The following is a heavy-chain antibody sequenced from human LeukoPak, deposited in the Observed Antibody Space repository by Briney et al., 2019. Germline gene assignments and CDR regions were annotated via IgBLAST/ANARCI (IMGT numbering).Heavy chain of an antibody. J-gene: IGHJ3*02. D-gene: IGHD2-21*02. Sequence: GGSLRLSCAASGFTFSSYSMNWVRQAPGKGLEWVSSISSSSSYIYYADSVKGRFTISRDNAKNSLYLQMNSLRAEDTAVYYCASGGALAYCGGDCFGAFDTWGQGTMVTVSS. V-gene: IGHV3-21*01. CDR1: GFTFSSYS. CDR3: ASGGALAYCGGDCFGAFDT. CDR2: ISSSSSYI.